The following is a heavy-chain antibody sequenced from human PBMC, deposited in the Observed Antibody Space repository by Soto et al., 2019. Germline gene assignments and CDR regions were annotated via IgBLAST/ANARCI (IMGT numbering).Heavy chain of an antibody. V-gene: IGHV1-2*02. CDR3: AKSGSFFRPSLGYFDY. CDR2: INPNICCT. CDR1: FFPFPFPS. J-gene: IGHJ4*02. Sequence: SFPSSFFPFPFPSLPFFLPSPLQFLYFIVFINPNICCTSYAQKFQGRLTMTTDTSITTAYMELSRLSSDDTAFYYCAKSGSFFRPSLGYFDYWGQGTLVTVSS. D-gene: IGHD1-1*01.